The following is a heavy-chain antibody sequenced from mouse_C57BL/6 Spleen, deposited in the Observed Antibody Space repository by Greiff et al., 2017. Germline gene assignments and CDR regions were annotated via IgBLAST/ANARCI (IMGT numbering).Heavy chain of an antibody. J-gene: IGHJ1*03. Sequence: QVQLQQPGAELVKPGASVKMSCKASGYTFTSYWITWVKQRPGQGLELIGDIYPGSGSTNSNAKFKSKATLTVDTSSSTAYMQLSSLTSEDSAVYYCANYYGSRRDWYFDVWGTGTTVTVSS. CDR3: ANYYGSRRDWYFDV. CDR2: IYPGSGST. CDR1: GYTFTSYW. V-gene: IGHV1-55*01. D-gene: IGHD1-1*01.